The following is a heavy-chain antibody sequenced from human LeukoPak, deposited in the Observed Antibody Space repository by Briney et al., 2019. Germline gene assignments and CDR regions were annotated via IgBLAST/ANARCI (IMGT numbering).Heavy chain of an antibody. V-gene: IGHV4-59*01. D-gene: IGHD3-10*01. CDR3: AKGGVTRDYCFDY. CDR2: IHYGGST. J-gene: IGHJ4*02. CDR1: GGSIRTYS. Sequence: PSETLSLTCTVSGGSIRTYSWGCIPHPPGKGLEWIANIHYGGSTDYNPSLRSRVTITADTSRNQFSLRLSSVTAADTGVYYCAKGGVTRDYCFDYWGQGTLVTVSS.